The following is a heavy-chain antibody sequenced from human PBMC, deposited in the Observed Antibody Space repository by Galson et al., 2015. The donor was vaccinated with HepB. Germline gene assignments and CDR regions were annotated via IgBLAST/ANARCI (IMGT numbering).Heavy chain of an antibody. Sequence: SLRLSCAASGFNFRSHVMTWVRQAPGKGLEWVSSLSGSGAITYYADSVKGRFTISRDNSQNRIFLHMNRLRAEDTALYYCAKDSVSVTYVPTYSDTWGQGTLVTVSS. CDR3: AKDSVSVTYVPTYSDT. CDR1: GFNFRSHV. J-gene: IGHJ4*02. D-gene: IGHD3-16*01. V-gene: IGHV3-23*01. CDR2: LSGSGAIT.